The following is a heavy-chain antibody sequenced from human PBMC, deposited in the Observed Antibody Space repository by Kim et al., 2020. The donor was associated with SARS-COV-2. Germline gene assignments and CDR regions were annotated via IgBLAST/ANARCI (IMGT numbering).Heavy chain of an antibody. CDR2: ISGSGGST. CDR3: AKALGGTVTNFDY. CDR1: GFTFSSYA. J-gene: IGHJ4*02. D-gene: IGHD4-17*01. Sequence: GGSLRLSCAASGFTFSSYAMSWVRQAPGKGLEWVSAISGSGGSTYYADSVKGRFTISRDNSKNTLYLQMNSLRAEDTAVFYCAKALGGTVTNFDYWGQGTLVTVSS. V-gene: IGHV3-23*01.